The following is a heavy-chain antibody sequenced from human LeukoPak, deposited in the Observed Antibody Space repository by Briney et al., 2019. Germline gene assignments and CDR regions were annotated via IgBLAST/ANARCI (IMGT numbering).Heavy chain of an antibody. J-gene: IGHJ4*02. D-gene: IGHD1-26*01. Sequence: SETPSPTCTVSGGSISSSSYYWGWIRRPPGKGPEWVGSIYYSGSTYYNPSLKSRVTISVDTSKNQFSLKLSSVTAADTAVYYCARGGSSYNYYFDYWGQGTLVTVSS. CDR3: ARGGSSYNYYFDY. CDR1: GGSISSSSYY. V-gene: IGHV4-39*07. CDR2: IYYSGST.